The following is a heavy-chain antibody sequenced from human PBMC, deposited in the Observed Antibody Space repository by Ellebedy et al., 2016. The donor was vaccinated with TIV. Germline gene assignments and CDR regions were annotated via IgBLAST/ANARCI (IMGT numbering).Heavy chain of an antibody. CDR1: GFTFSSYS. CDR2: ISSSSSYI. Sequence: GGSLRLSCAASGFTFSSYSMNWVRQAPGKGLEWVSSISSSSSYIYYADSVKGRFTISRDNAKNSLYLQMNSLRAEDTAVYYCARAAGCSGGSCYSEYYFDYWGQGTLVTVSS. V-gene: IGHV3-21*01. J-gene: IGHJ4*02. D-gene: IGHD2-15*01. CDR3: ARAAGCSGGSCYSEYYFDY.